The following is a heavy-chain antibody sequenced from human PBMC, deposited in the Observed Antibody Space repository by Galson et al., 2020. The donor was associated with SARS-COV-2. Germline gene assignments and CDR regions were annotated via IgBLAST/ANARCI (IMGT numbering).Heavy chain of an antibody. CDR2: ISSSGSTI. CDR3: ASNYYDSSGYYSGGMDV. D-gene: IGHD3-22*01. J-gene: IGHJ6*02. V-gene: IGHV3-48*03. CDR1: GFTFSSYE. Sequence: SLKISCAASGFTFSSYEMNWVRQAPGKGLEWVSYISSSGSTIYYADSVKGRFTISRDNAKNSLYLQMNSLRAEDTAVYYCASNYYDSSGYYSGGMDVWGQGTTVTVSS.